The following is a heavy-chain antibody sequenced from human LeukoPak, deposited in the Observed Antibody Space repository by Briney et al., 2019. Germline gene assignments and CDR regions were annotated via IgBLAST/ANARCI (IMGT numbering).Heavy chain of an antibody. D-gene: IGHD3-3*01. CDR3: AREGDNYDFWSGFDY. Sequence: GGSLRLSCAASGFTFSSYSMNWVRQAPGKGLEWVSSISSSSSYIYYADSVKGRFTISRDNAKNSLYLQMNSLRAEDTAVYYCAREGDNYDFWSGFDYWAREPWSSSPQ. CDR1: GFTFSSYS. J-gene: IGHJ4*02. CDR2: ISSSSSYI. V-gene: IGHV3-21*01.